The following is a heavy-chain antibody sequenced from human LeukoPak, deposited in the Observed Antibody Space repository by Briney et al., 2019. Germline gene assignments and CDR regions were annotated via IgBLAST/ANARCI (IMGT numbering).Heavy chain of an antibody. D-gene: IGHD2-15*01. Sequence: PSGTLSLTCTVSGGSISSSSYYWAWIRQPPGKGLEWIGSMYYSGSTYYNPSLNNRVTISIDTSKNQFSLRLSSVTAADTAVYYCAKRGSGDGYYFDYWGQGTLVTVSS. V-gene: IGHV4-39*01. J-gene: IGHJ4*02. CDR2: MYYSGST. CDR3: AKRGSGDGYYFDY. CDR1: GGSISSSSYY.